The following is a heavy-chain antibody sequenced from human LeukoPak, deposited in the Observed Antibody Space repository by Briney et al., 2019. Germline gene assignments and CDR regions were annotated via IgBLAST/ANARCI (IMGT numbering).Heavy chain of an antibody. V-gene: IGHV4-34*01. CDR3: ARAIPHVDTARYFDY. CDR2: INHSGST. CDR1: GGSFSGYY. Sequence: PSETLSLTCAVYGGSFSGYYWSWIRQPPGKGLEWIGEINHSGSTNYNPSLKSRVTISVDTSKNQFSLKVSSVTAADTAVYYCARAIPHVDTARYFDYWGQGTLVTVSS. D-gene: IGHD5-18*01. J-gene: IGHJ4*02.